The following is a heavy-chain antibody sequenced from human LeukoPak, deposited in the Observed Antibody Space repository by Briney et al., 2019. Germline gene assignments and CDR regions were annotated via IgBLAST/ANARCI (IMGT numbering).Heavy chain of an antibody. V-gene: IGHV3-23*01. Sequence: GGSLRLSCAASGFTFNGYAMSWVRQAPGRGLEWVSVISGSGGTTDYADSVKGRFTISRDNSRNTLYLQMNSLRADDTAVYTCAKDRSYYDGSGYPLDYWGQGTLVTVSS. CDR3: AKDRSYYDGSGYPLDY. J-gene: IGHJ4*02. D-gene: IGHD3-22*01. CDR2: ISGSGGTT. CDR1: GFTFNGYA.